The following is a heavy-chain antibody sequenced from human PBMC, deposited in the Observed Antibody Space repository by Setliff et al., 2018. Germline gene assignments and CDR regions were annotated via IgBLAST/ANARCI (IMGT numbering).Heavy chain of an antibody. CDR3: ARVGTAGGYYFDY. V-gene: IGHV5-51*01. J-gene: IGHJ4*02. CDR1: GYRFSSYW. Sequence: GESLKISCKGSGYRFSSYWIGWVRQMPGKGLEWIGIIFPGDSDTRYSPSFQGQVTISADKSITTAYLQWRSLKASDTAMCYCARVGTAGGYYFDYWGQGALVTVSS. CDR2: IFPGDSDT. D-gene: IGHD5-18*01.